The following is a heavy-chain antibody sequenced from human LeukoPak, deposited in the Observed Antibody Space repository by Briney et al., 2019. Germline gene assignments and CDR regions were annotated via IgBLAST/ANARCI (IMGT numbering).Heavy chain of an antibody. D-gene: IGHD3-22*01. CDR2: ISSSSSYI. CDR3: ARVGYYYDSSGYLPVAFDI. V-gene: IGHV3-21*01. J-gene: IGHJ3*02. Sequence: GGSLRLSCAASGFTFSSYSMNWVRQAPGKGLEWVSSISSSSSYIYYADSVKGRFTISRDNAKNSLYLQMNSLRAEDTAVYYCARVGYYYDSSGYLPVAFDIWGQGTMVTVSS. CDR1: GFTFSSYS.